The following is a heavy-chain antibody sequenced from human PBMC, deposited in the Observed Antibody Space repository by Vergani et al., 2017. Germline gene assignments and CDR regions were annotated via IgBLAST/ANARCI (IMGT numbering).Heavy chain of an antibody. V-gene: IGHV4-30-4*01. Sequence: QVQLQESGPGLVKPSQTLSLTCTVSGGSISSGDYYWSCIRQPPGKGLEWIGYIYYSGSTYYNPSLKSRVTISVDTSKNQFSLKLSSVTAADTAVYYCARAGVIFGVVITWFDPWGQGTLVTVSS. CDR3: ARAGVIFGVVITWFDP. J-gene: IGHJ5*02. D-gene: IGHD3-3*01. CDR1: GGSISSGDYY. CDR2: IYYSGST.